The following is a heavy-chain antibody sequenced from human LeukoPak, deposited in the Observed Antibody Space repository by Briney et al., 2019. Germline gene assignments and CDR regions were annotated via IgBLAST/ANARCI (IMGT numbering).Heavy chain of an antibody. CDR2: INPNSGGT. CDR1: GYTFTGYY. J-gene: IGHJ4*02. V-gene: IGHV1-2*02. Sequence: ASVKVSCKASGYTFTGYYMHWVRQAPGQGLEWMGWINPNSGGTNYAQKFQGRVTMTRDTSISTAYMELSRLRSDDTAVYYCARDIDSIAAPWGPYYFDYWGQGTLVTVSS. CDR3: ARDIDSIAAPWGPYYFDY. D-gene: IGHD6-6*01.